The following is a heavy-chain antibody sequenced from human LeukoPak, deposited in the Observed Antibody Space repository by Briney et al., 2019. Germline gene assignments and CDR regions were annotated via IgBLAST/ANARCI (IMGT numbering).Heavy chain of an antibody. V-gene: IGHV1-69*13. D-gene: IGHD3-3*01. Sequence: AASVTVSFKASGGTFSSYAISWVRQAPGQGREWMGGIIPIFGTANYAQKFQGRVTITADESTSTAYMELSSLRSEDTAVYYCARGGVIFGVVQDAFDIWGQGTMITVSS. CDR3: ARGGVIFGVVQDAFDI. CDR1: GGTFSSYA. J-gene: IGHJ3*02. CDR2: IIPIFGTA.